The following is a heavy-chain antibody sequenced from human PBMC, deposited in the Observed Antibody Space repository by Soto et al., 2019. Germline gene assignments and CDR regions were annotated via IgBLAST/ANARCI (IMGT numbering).Heavy chain of an antibody. Sequence: SETLSLTCTVSGGSISSGGYYWSWIRQHPGKGLEWIGYIYYSGSTYYKPSLKSRVTISEDTSKNQFSLKLSSVTAADTAVYYCARDLRGVVISSGGFGPWGQGTLVTVS. CDR2: IYYSGST. V-gene: IGHV4-31*03. D-gene: IGHD3-3*01. CDR3: ARDLRGVVISSGGFGP. J-gene: IGHJ5*02. CDR1: GGSISSGGYY.